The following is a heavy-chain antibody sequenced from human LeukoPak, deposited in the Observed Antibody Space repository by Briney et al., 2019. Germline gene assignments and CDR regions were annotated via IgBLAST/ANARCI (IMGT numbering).Heavy chain of an antibody. J-gene: IGHJ4*02. CDR3: GRFGYVAGIDL. CDR1: GFSFNCSW. CDR2: VDPAGTET. Sequence: GGSLRLSCAASGFSFNCSWMTWVRQPPGRGLEWVANVDPAGTETYYVDTVQGRFTISRDNAKNLVYLQMNTLRAEDTAVYSCGRFGYVAGIDLWGQGTLVTVSS. D-gene: IGHD6-19*01. V-gene: IGHV3-7*01.